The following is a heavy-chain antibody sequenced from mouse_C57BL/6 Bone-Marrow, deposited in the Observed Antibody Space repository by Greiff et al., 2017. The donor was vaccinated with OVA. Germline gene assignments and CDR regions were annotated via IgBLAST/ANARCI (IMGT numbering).Heavy chain of an antibody. Sequence: QVHVKQSGPGLVQPSQSLSITCTVSGFSLTSYGVHWVRQPPGKGLEWLGVIWSGGSTDYNAAFISRLSISKDNSKSQVFFKMNSLQADDTAIYYCAKNSDYGNSLFAYWGQGTLVTVSA. CDR2: IWSGGST. CDR1: GFSLTSYG. J-gene: IGHJ3*01. CDR3: AKNSDYGNSLFAY. V-gene: IGHV2-4*01. D-gene: IGHD2-1*01.